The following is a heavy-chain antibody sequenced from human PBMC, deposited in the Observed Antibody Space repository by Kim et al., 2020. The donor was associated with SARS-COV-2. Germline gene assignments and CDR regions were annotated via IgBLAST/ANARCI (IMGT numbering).Heavy chain of an antibody. J-gene: IGHJ4*02. V-gene: IGHV3-23*01. CDR3: AKNEYSSGWYDY. D-gene: IGHD6-19*01. Sequence: YEEAVTGRFTISRDNSKNTLYLQMNSLRAEDTAVYYCAKNEYSSGWYDYWGQGTLVTVSS.